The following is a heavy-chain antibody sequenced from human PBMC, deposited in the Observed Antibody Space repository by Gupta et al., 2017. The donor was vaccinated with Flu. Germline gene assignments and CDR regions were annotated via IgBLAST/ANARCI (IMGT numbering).Heavy chain of an antibody. V-gene: IGHV5-51*01. Sequence: VRQMPGKGLEWMGIIYPGDSDTRYSPSFQGQVTISVDKSISTAYLHWSSLKASDTAIYYCASQYSEGYTYIYWGQGNLFTVSS. D-gene: IGHD5-18*01. J-gene: IGHJ4*02. CDR3: ASQYSEGYTYIY. CDR2: IYPGDSDT.